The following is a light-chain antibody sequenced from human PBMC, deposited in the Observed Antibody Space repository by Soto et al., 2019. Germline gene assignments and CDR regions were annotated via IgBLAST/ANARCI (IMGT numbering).Light chain of an antibody. J-gene: IGLJ2*01. Sequence: QSVLTQPPSVSGAPGQRVTISCTGSSSNIGAGYDVHWYQQLPGTAPKLLIYGNSNRPSGVPXRFSGSKSGTSASLAITGXXXEDEAXXXXQSYDSSLRGVVFGGGTKLTVL. V-gene: IGLV1-40*01. CDR3: QSYDSSLRGVV. CDR1: SSNIGAGYD. CDR2: GNS.